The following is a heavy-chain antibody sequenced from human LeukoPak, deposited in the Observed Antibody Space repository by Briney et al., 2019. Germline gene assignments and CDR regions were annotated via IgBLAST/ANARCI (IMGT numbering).Heavy chain of an antibody. CDR2: TYYRSKWYN. CDR1: GDSFSSNSAA. Sequence: PSQTLSLTCATSGDSFSSNSAAWNWIRQSPSRGLEWLGRTYYRSKWYNDYAVSVKSRITINPDTSKNQFSLQLNSVTPEDTAVYYCARGKWELLSHYWCFDLWGRGTLVTVSS. D-gene: IGHD1-26*01. J-gene: IGHJ2*01. CDR3: ARGKWELLSHYWCFDL. V-gene: IGHV6-1*01.